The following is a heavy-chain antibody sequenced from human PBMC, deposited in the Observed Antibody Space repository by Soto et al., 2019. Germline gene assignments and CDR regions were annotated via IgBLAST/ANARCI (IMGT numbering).Heavy chain of an antibody. CDR3: ARTLIGFTYGSRQVDLDE. Sequence: PSVTLPLTCTVSGASFTSYYWTWIRQPAGKGLEWIGHVFPGGPTSHNSSLKSRVSMSIDTSKNQFSLTLTSVTAADTAVYYCARTLIGFTYGSRQVDLDEWGRRTLGTVST. D-gene: IGHD3-10*01. CDR2: VFPGGPT. J-gene: IGHJ4*02. CDR1: GASFTSYY. V-gene: IGHV4-4*07.